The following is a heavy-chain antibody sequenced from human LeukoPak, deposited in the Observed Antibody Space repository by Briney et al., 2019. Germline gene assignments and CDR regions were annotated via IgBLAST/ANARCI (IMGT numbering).Heavy chain of an antibody. J-gene: IGHJ4*02. V-gene: IGHV3-23*01. CDR3: AKDRGIVVVITLDY. Sequence: PGGTLRLSCAASGFTFSSYAMSWVRQAPGKGLEWVSAISGSGGSTYYADSVKGRFTISRDNSKNTLYLQMNSLRAEDTAVYYCAKDRGIVVVITLDYWGQGTLVTVSS. CDR1: GFTFSSYA. CDR2: ISGSGGST. D-gene: IGHD3-22*01.